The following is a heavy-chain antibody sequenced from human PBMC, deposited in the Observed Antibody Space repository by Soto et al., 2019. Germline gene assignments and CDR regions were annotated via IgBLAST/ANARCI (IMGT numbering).Heavy chain of an antibody. D-gene: IGHD6-13*01. J-gene: IGHJ2*01. CDR1: GGSFTRAA. V-gene: IGHV1-69*01. Sequence: QVQLVQSGAEVKKPGSSVKVSCKASGGSFTRAANSWVRQAPGQGLEWMGGTIPTFGTANYAQRFQDRVTITADESTTTVYMDLSSLTSEDTAVYYCARGIGSSSEAWYFDLWGRGTLVTVSS. CDR2: TIPTFGTA. CDR3: ARGIGSSSEAWYFDL.